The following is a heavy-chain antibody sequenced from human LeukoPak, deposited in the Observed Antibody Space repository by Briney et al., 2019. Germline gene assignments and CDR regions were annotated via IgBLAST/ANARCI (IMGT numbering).Heavy chain of an antibody. CDR3: AKDKGGITYVFDY. Sequence: GPSLRLSCAASGFTFTTYGMHWVRQAPGKGLEWVAVILFDGSNKYYADSVKGRFTISRDNSKNTLYLQMNSLRAEDTAVYYCAKDKGGITYVFDYWGQGTLVTVSS. J-gene: IGHJ4*02. CDR2: ILFDGSNK. CDR1: GFTFTTYG. V-gene: IGHV3-33*06. D-gene: IGHD1-1*01.